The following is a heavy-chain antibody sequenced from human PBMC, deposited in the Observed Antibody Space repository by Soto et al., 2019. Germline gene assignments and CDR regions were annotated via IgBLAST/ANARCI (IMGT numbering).Heavy chain of an antibody. CDR3: ARARVYATGPLDF. Sequence: GGSLRLSCAASGFTFTSYTMNWVRQAPGKGLEWVSSISSSSDYIYYADSMKGRVTISRDNAKNSLSLDMNSLTGEDTAVYYCARARVYATGPLDFWGQGTLVTVSS. D-gene: IGHD6-13*01. CDR2: ISSSSDYI. V-gene: IGHV3-21*06. J-gene: IGHJ4*02. CDR1: GFTFTSYT.